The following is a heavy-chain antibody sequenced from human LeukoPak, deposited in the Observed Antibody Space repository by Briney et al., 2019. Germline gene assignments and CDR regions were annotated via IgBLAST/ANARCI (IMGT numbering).Heavy chain of an antibody. CDR1: GFTFSSYS. CDR3: ARALYRQHIVVVNAKNYWYFDL. CDR2: ISSSSYI. D-gene: IGHD2-21*01. V-gene: IGHV3-21*01. J-gene: IGHJ2*01. Sequence: GGSLRLSCAASGFTFSSYSMNWVRQAPGKGLEWVSSISSSSYIYYADSVKGRFTISRDNAKSSLYLQMNSLRAEDTAVYYCARALYRQHIVVVNAKNYWYFDLWGRGTLVTVSS.